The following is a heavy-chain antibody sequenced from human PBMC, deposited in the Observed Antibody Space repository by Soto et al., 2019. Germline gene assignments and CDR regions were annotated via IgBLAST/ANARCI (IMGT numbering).Heavy chain of an antibody. Sequence: ASVKVSCKASGYSFTDYHIHWVRQSPGQGLEWLGRINPKSGGTSTAQKFQGWVTMTTDTSISTASMELTRLTSDDTAIYYCARGDSTDCSNGVCSFFYNHDMDVWGQGTTVTVSS. J-gene: IGHJ6*02. CDR1: GYSFTDYH. CDR2: INPKSGGT. CDR3: ARGDSTDCSNGVCSFFYNHDMDV. D-gene: IGHD2-8*01. V-gene: IGHV1-2*04.